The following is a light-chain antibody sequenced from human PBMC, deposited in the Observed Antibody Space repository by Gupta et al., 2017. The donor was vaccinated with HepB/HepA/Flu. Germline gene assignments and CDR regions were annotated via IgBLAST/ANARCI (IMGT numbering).Light chain of an antibody. CDR2: DAS. CDR3: QQRSHWPT. J-gene: IGKJ4*01. V-gene: IGKV3-11*01. Sequence: EIVLTQSPATLSLSPGERATLSCRASQSVGSFLAWYQQRPGQTPRHLIYDASNRATGIPARFSGSGSGTDFTLTISSLEPEDFAVYYCQQRSHWPTFGGGTKVEI. CDR1: QSVGSF.